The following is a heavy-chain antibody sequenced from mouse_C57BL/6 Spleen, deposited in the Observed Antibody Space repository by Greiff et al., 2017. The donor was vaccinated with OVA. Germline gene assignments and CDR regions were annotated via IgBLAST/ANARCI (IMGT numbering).Heavy chain of an antibody. V-gene: IGHV5-16*01. CDR1: GFTFSDYY. CDR3: ARENFFYAMDY. Sequence: EVNLVESEGGLVQPGSSMKLSCTASGFTFSDYYMAWVRQVPEKGLEWVANINYDGSSTYYLDSLKSRFIISRDNAKNILYLQMSSLKSEDTATYYCARENFFYAMDYWGQGTSVTVSS. J-gene: IGHJ4*01. CDR2: INYDGSST.